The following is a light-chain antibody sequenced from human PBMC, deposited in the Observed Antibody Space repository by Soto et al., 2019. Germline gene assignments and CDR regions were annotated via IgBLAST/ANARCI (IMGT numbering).Light chain of an antibody. Sequence: EIVLTQSPAILSLPPGERATLSCRVSQRISGYLAWYQQKPGQAPRLLIYDASNRATGIPVRFSGSGSGADFTLTISSLEPEDFAVYYCQQRSNLPWTFGQGTKVDIK. J-gene: IGKJ1*01. CDR2: DAS. CDR3: QQRSNLPWT. V-gene: IGKV3-11*01. CDR1: QRISGY.